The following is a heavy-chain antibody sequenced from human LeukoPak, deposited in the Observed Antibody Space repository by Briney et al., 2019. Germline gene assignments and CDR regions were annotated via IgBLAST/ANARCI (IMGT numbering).Heavy chain of an antibody. Sequence: SVKVSCKASGVTFSSYAISWVRQAPGQGLEWRGGIIPIFGTANYAQQFQGRVTITADESTRTAYMELSSLRSEDTAVYYCARDPHSYSSSWDFDYWGQGTLVTVSS. D-gene: IGHD6-13*01. CDR2: IIPIFGTA. V-gene: IGHV1-69*13. J-gene: IGHJ4*02. CDR1: GVTFSSYA. CDR3: ARDPHSYSSSWDFDY.